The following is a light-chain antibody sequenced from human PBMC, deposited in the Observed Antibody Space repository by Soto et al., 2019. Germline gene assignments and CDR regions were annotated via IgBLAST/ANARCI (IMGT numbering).Light chain of an antibody. CDR1: QGISSF. V-gene: IGKV1-9*01. J-gene: IGKJ4*01. CDR2: AAS. Sequence: IQLTHTPSSLSSSVLYISATVGARVPLTCRASQGISSFLAWYQQKPGKAPKLLIYAASSLQSGVPSRFSGSGFGTDFTLTITSLQPEDFATYYCQQVESYPSTFGGGTKVDI. CDR3: QQVESYPST.